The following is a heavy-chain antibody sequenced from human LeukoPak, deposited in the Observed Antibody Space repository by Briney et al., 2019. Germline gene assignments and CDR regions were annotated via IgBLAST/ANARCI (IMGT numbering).Heavy chain of an antibody. CDR3: ARLGDKDVDIVATIEWGFDY. Sequence: PGGSLRLSCATSGFTFSSYEMNWVRQAPGKGLEWVSYISSSGFTIYYADSVKGRFTISRDNARNSLFLQMNSLRAEDTAVYYCARLGDKDVDIVATIEWGFDYWGQGTLVTVSS. J-gene: IGHJ4*02. D-gene: IGHD5-12*01. CDR2: ISSSGFTI. V-gene: IGHV3-48*03. CDR1: GFTFSSYE.